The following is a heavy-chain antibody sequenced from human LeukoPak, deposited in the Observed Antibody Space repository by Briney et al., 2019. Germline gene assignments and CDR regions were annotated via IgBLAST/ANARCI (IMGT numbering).Heavy chain of an antibody. CDR3: AVGVDYGGNLDY. J-gene: IGHJ4*02. D-gene: IGHD4-23*01. V-gene: IGHV4-31*03. CDR2: IYYSGST. CDR1: GGSISSGGYY. Sequence: SETLSLTCTVSGGSISSGGYYWNWIRQHPGKGLEWIGYIYYSGSTYYNPSLKSRVTISVDTSKNQLSLKLSSVTAADTAVYYCAVGVDYGGNLDYWGQGTLVTVSS.